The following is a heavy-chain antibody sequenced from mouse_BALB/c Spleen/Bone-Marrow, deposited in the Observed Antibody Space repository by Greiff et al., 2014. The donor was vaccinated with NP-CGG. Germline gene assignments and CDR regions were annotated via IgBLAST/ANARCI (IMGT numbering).Heavy chain of an antibody. CDR1: GYSFTGYF. CDR2: INPYNGDT. D-gene: IGHD1-1*01. Sequence: VQLQQSGPELVKPGASVKISCKASGYSFTGYFMNWVMRSHGKSLEWIGRINPYNGDTFYNQKFKGKATLTVDKSSSTAHMELRSLASEDSAVYYCTRVTTDWYFDVWGAGTTVTVSS. V-gene: IGHV1-20*02. J-gene: IGHJ1*01. CDR3: TRVTTDWYFDV.